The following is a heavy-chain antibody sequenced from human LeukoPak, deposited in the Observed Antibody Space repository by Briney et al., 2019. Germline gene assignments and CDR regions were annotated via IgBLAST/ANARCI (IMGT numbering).Heavy chain of an antibody. V-gene: IGHV4-39*01. CDR2: IFYSGST. CDR1: GGSISSSSYY. CDR3: ARQTGSGLFILP. Sequence: TSETLSLTCTVSGGSISSSSYYWGWIRQPPGKGLEWIGSIFYSGSTYYNPSLKSQVSISIDTSKNQFSLRLTSVTAADTAVYYCARQTGSGLFILPGGQGTLVTVSS. D-gene: IGHD3/OR15-3a*01. J-gene: IGHJ4*02.